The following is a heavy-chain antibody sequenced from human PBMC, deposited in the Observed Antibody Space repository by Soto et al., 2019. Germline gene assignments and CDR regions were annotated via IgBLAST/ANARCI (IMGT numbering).Heavy chain of an antibody. CDR3: ARLVGFLDQLNWFDP. Sequence: SETLSLTCTVSGGSISSGGYYWSWIRQHPGKGLEWIGYIYYSGSTYYNPSLKSRVSISVDTSKNQFSLKLSSVTAADTAVYYCARLVGFLDQLNWFDPWGQGTLVTVSS. V-gene: IGHV4-31*03. CDR1: GGSISSGGYY. J-gene: IGHJ5*02. D-gene: IGHD3-3*01. CDR2: IYYSGST.